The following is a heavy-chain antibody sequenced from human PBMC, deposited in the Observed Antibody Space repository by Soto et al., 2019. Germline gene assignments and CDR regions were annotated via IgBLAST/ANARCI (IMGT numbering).Heavy chain of an antibody. CDR2: IKQDGSEK. CDR3: AIEGYSNYYYYHYMDV. V-gene: IGHV3-7*01. CDR1: GFTFSSYW. Sequence: GGSLRLSCAASGFTFSSYWMSWVRQAPGKGLEWVANIKQDGSEKFYVDSVKGRFTISRDNAKSSLYLQMNSLRAEDTAVYYCAIEGYSNYYYYHYMDVWGKGTTVTVSS. D-gene: IGHD4-4*01. J-gene: IGHJ6*03.